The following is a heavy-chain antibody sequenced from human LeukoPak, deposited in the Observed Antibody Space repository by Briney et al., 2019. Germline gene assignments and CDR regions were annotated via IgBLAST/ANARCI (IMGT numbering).Heavy chain of an antibody. J-gene: IGHJ4*02. CDR2: VYYSGSS. CDR1: GGSLSGFY. CDR3: AQEDTVVTRTY. Sequence: PSETLSLTCTVSGGSLSGFYWSWIRQPPGAGLEWIGYVYYSGSSTYNPSLKSRVTISVDTSKNQFSLRLGSVTAADTAVYYCAQEDTVVTRTYWGQGTLVTVSS. D-gene: IGHD4-23*01. V-gene: IGHV4-59*03.